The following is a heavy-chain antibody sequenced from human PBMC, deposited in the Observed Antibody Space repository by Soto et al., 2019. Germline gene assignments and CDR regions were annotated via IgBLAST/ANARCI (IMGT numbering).Heavy chain of an antibody. D-gene: IGHD5-18*01. V-gene: IGHV3-21*01. CDR3: ASDLGGYNYGFAFDI. CDR1: GFTLSSYS. Sequence: GGSLRLSCAASGFTLSSYSMNWVSQAPGKGLEWVSSISSSSSYIYYADSVKGRFTIARDNAKNSLYLRMNSLRAEDSSVYYCASDLGGYNYGFAFDIWGQGTMVTVSS. J-gene: IGHJ3*02. CDR2: ISSSSSYI.